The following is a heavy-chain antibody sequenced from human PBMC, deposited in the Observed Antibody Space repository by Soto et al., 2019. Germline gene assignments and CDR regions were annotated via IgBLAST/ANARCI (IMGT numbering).Heavy chain of an antibody. Sequence: QVQLVQSGAEVKKPGSSVKVSCKASGGTFSSYTISWVRQAPGQGLEWMGRIIPILGIANDAQKFQGRVTITADKSTSTADMELSSLRAEDTGVYYCARATYYYGSGTRNSFDPWGQGTLVTVSS. J-gene: IGHJ5*02. CDR1: GGTFSSYT. D-gene: IGHD3-10*01. CDR3: ARATYYYGSGTRNSFDP. CDR2: IIPILGIA. V-gene: IGHV1-69*02.